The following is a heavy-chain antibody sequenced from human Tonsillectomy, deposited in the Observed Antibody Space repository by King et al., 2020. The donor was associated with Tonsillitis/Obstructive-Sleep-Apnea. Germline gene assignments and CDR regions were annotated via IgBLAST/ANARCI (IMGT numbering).Heavy chain of an antibody. CDR2: IYYSGST. Sequence: QLQESGPGLVKPSETLSLTCTVSGGSISSYYWSWIRQPPGKGLEWMGYIYYSGSTNHNPALKSRVTISLDTAKKQCSLKLSAVTAADTAVYYCASSDYYDSSGHFYYYYMVVWGNGTTVTVSS. D-gene: IGHD3-22*01. V-gene: IGHV4-59*08. J-gene: IGHJ6*03. CDR1: GGSISSYY. CDR3: ASSDYYDSSGHFYYYYMVV.